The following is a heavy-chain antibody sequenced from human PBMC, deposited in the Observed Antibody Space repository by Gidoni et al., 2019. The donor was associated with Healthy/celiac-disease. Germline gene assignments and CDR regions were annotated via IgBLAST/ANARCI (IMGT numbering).Heavy chain of an antibody. CDR3: ASWGQDGSGDTDYFDY. CDR2: IYPGYSDT. D-gene: IGHD5-18*01. Sequence: EVQLVQSGAEVKQPGESLKISCTGSGYSFTSYWIGWVRQMPGKGLEWMGIIYPGYSDTRYSPSFQGQVTISADKSISTAYLQWSSLKASDTAMYYCASWGQDGSGDTDYFDYWGQGTLVTVSS. V-gene: IGHV5-51*01. CDR1: GYSFTSYW. J-gene: IGHJ4*02.